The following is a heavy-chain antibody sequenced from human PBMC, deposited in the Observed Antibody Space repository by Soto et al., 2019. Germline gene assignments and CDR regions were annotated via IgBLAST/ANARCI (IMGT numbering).Heavy chain of an antibody. CDR1: GFTVSSNY. J-gene: IGHJ4*02. V-gene: IGHV3-66*01. CDR3: ARETLTVTTGFVDY. D-gene: IGHD4-4*01. Sequence: EVQLVESGGGLVQPGGSLRLSCAASGFTVSSNYMSWVRQAPGKGLEWVSVIYSGGSTYYADSVKGRFTISRDNSKNTLYRQMNSLRAEETAVYYCARETLTVTTGFVDYWGQGTLVTVSS. CDR2: IYSGGST.